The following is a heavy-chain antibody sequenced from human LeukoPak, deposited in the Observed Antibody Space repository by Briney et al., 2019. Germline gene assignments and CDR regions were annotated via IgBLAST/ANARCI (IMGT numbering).Heavy chain of an antibody. Sequence: ASVKVSCKASGYTFTSYYMHWVRQAPGQGPEWMGIINPSGGSTSYAQKFQGRVTMTRDTSTSTVYMELSSLRSEDTAVYYCARDRGRFLEWLFPTGFDYWGQGTLVTVSS. J-gene: IGHJ4*02. D-gene: IGHD3-3*01. V-gene: IGHV1-46*01. CDR1: GYTFTSYY. CDR3: ARDRGRFLEWLFPTGFDY. CDR2: INPSGGST.